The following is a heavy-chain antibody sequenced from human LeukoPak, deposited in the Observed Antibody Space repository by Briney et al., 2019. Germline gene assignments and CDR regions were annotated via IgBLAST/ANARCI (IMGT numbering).Heavy chain of an antibody. Sequence: ASVKVSCKASGYTFTSYGISWVRQAPGQGLEWMGWISAYNGNTNYAQKLQGRVTMTTDTSTSTAYMELRSLRSDDTAVYYCASLKNSYDSSGYLVTDAFDIWGQGTMVIVSS. V-gene: IGHV1-18*01. CDR2: ISAYNGNT. D-gene: IGHD3-22*01. J-gene: IGHJ3*02. CDR1: GYTFTSYG. CDR3: ASLKNSYDSSGYLVTDAFDI.